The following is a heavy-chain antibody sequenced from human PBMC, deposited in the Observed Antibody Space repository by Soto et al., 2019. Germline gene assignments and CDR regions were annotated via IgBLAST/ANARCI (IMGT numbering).Heavy chain of an antibody. D-gene: IGHD1-26*01. CDR3: AKMREGRHLFHH. J-gene: IGHJ4*02. CDR2: IYYGRTT. V-gene: IGHV4-59*03. CDR1: GYSITGYY. Sequence: SESLSLTFPVSGYSITGYYWTGIRQPPGKGLEWIGYIYYGRTTNYNPSLQSRVTISVDTSKNQFTLKLSAVAAAYTAVYYCAKMREGRHLFHHWGQGTLVTVSS.